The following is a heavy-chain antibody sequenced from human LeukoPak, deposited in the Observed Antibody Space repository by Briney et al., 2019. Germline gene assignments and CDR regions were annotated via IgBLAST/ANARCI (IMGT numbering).Heavy chain of an antibody. D-gene: IGHD3-22*01. Sequence: ASVKVSCKASGYTFTDYYMHWVRQAPGQGLEWMGWINPNTGGTNYAQKFQGRVTITRNTSISTAYMELSSLRSEDTAVYYCARDPPYYYDSSGYDYWGQGTLVTVSS. CDR3: ARDPPYYYDSSGYDY. CDR2: INPNTGGT. CDR1: GYTFTDYY. J-gene: IGHJ4*02. V-gene: IGHV1-2*02.